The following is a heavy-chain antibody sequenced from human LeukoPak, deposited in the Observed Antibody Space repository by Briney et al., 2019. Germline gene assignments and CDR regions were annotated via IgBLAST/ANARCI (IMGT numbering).Heavy chain of an antibody. CDR3: VRRGAHWATKPYYFDY. J-gene: IGHJ4*02. V-gene: IGHV5-51*01. D-gene: IGHD5-12*01. CDR1: GYSFTSYW. CDR2: IYPGDSDT. Sequence: GASLQISCKGSGYSFTSYWIGWVRQLPGKGLEWMGIIYPGDSDTRYSPSFQGQVTISADKSISTAYLQWSSLKASDTAMYYCVRRGAHWATKPYYFDYWGQGTLVTVSS.